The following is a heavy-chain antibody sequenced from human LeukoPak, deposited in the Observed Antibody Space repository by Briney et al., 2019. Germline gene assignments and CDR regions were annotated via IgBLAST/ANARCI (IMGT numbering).Heavy chain of an antibody. CDR1: GASISSSTYY. D-gene: IGHD6-6*01. CDR2: NT. Sequence: SETLSLTCTVSGASISSSTYYWGWIRQPPGKGLEWIGSNTYYNPSLKSRVTISLDTSKNQFSLKLSSLTAADTAVCYCASSYSTSAQIIDYWGQGTLVTVSS. V-gene: IGHV4-39*01. CDR3: ASSYSTSAQIIDY. J-gene: IGHJ4*02.